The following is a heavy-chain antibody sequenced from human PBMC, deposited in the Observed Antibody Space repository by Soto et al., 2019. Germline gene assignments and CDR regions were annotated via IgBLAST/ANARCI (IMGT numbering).Heavy chain of an antibody. Sequence: QVHLQESGPGLVKPSETLSLTCTVSGGPITSYYWNWIRQSPGKGLEWIGYMHHSGSTNRNPSLNSRITMSLDPSKNQFSLKLTSVTAADTAVYFCIGGPIWGQGTLVTVSS. CDR1: GGPITSYY. J-gene: IGHJ4*02. CDR2: MHHSGST. CDR3: IGGPI. V-gene: IGHV4-59*01.